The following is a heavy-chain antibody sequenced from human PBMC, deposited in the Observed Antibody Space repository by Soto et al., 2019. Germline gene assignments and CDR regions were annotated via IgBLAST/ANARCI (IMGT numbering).Heavy chain of an antibody. V-gene: IGHV4-31*03. CDR3: ARDYNRRPVGWFDP. CDR1: GGSISSGGYY. J-gene: IGHJ5*02. CDR2: INYSGRT. Sequence: QVQLQESGPGLVKPSQTLSLTCTVSGGSISSGGYYWSWIRQHPGKGLEWIGHINYSGRTYYNSSLKSRVSTSVDTSKNQFSLKLSSVTAADTAIYYCARDYNRRPVGWFDPWGQGTLVTVSS. D-gene: IGHD3-10*01.